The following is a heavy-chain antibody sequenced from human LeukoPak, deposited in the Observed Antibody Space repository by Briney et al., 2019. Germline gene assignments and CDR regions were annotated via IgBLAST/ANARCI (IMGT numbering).Heavy chain of an antibody. CDR1: GFTFSSYA. CDR2: ISGSGGST. D-gene: IGHD3-9*01. CDR3: AKDPRYFDWLLPFDY. J-gene: IGHJ4*02. Sequence: GGSLRLSCAASGFTFSSYAMSWVPKAPGKGLEWVSAISGSGGSTYYADSVKGRFTISRDNSKNTLYLQMNSLRAEDTAVYYCAKDPRYFDWLLPFDYWGQGTLVTVSS. V-gene: IGHV3-23*01.